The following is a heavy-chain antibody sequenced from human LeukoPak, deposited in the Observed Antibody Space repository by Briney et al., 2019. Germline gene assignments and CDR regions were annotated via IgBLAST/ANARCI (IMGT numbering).Heavy chain of an antibody. J-gene: IGHJ3*02. V-gene: IGHV4-34*01. CDR1: GGSFSGYY. CDR3: ARVWVYSSPI. D-gene: IGHD6-13*01. Sequence: PSETLSLTCAVYGGSFSGYYWNWIRQPPGKGLEWIGEINHSGSTNYNPSLKSRVTISVDTSKNHFSLKLSSVTAADTAVYYCARVWVYSSPIWGQGTMVTVSS. CDR2: INHSGST.